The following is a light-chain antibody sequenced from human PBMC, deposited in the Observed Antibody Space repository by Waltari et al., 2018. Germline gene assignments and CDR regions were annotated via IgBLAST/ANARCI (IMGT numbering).Light chain of an antibody. Sequence: SGGAGRRVRRALAGDQKNPGQAPGLRIYGTSNRATGIPDRFSGSGSGTDFSLTISSLEPEDFAVYYCQHYLRLPATFGQGTKVEIK. CDR1: RRVRRA. CDR2: GTS. V-gene: IGKV3-20*01. J-gene: IGKJ1*01. CDR3: QHYLRLPAT.